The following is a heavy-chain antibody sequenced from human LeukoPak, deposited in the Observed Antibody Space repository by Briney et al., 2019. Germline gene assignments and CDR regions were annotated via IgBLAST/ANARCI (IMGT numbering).Heavy chain of an antibody. Sequence: GASVKVSCKASGYTFTIYYMHWVRQAPGQGLEWMGWINPNSGGTNYAQKFQGRVTMTRDTSISTAYMDLSRLRSDDTAVYYCARGGNWSPYGMDVWGQGTTVTVSS. CDR1: GYTFTIYY. CDR2: INPNSGGT. J-gene: IGHJ6*02. D-gene: IGHD1-1*01. V-gene: IGHV1-2*02. CDR3: ARGGNWSPYGMDV.